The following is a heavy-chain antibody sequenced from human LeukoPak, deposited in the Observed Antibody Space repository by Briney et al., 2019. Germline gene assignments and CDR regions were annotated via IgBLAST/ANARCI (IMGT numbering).Heavy chain of an antibody. D-gene: IGHD6-13*01. CDR3: ARRSRIAAAGTVYYGMDI. CDR1: GFSLTDYS. CDR2: ISRSRSGI. V-gene: IGHV3-48*04. Sequence: GGSLRLSCAASGFSLTDYSMNWVRQAPGKGLEWVSYISRSRSGIYYADSVKGRFTISRDNAKNSLYLQMNSLRAEDTAVYYCARRSRIAAAGTVYYGMDIWGQGTTVTVSS. J-gene: IGHJ6*02.